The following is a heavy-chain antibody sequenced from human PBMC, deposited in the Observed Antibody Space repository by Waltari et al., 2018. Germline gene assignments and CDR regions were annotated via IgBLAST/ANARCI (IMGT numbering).Heavy chain of an antibody. CDR3: AKDKPYYYDSSGPTATRFDY. CDR1: GFTFGSYA. CDR2: ISGSGGST. Sequence: EVQLLESGGGLVQPEGSLRLSCAASGFTFGSYAMSWVRQAHGKGLEWVSAISGSGGSTYYADSVKGRFTISRDNSKNTLYLQMNSLRAEDTAVYYCAKDKPYYYDSSGPTATRFDYWGQGTLVTVSS. D-gene: IGHD3-22*01. V-gene: IGHV3-23*01. J-gene: IGHJ4*02.